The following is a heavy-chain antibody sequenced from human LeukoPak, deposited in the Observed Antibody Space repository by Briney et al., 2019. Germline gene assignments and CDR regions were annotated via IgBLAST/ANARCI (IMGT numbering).Heavy chain of an antibody. V-gene: IGHV3-53*01. CDR2: IYSGGST. D-gene: IGHD1-26*01. Sequence: PGESLRLSCAASGFTVSSNYMTWVRQAPGKGLEWVSHIYSGGSTYYADSVKGRFTISRDNAKNSLFLQLNSLRAEDTAVYYCARDPYSGTYSDYYYYYMDVWGKGTTVTVSS. J-gene: IGHJ6*03. CDR3: ARDPYSGTYSDYYYYYMDV. CDR1: GFTVSSNY.